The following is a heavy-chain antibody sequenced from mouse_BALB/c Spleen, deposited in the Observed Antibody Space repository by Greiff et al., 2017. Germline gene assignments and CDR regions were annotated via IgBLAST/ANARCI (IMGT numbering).Heavy chain of an antibody. D-gene: IGHD1-1*01. V-gene: IGHV2-2*02. J-gene: IGHJ2*01. CDR3: ARSGYYGSSSLFDY. CDR2: IWSGGST. CDR1: GFSLTSYG. Sequence: VQLKESGPGLVQPSQSLSITCTVSGFSLTSYGVHWVRQSPGKGLEWLGVIWSGGSTDYNAAFISRLSISKDNSKSQVFFKMNSLQANDTAIYYCARSGYYGSSSLFDYWGQGTTLTVSS.